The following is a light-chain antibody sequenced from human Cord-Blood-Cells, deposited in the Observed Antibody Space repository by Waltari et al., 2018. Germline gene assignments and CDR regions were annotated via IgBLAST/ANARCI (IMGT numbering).Light chain of an antibody. Sequence: EIVLTHSPATLSLSPGERANLSCRASQSDSSCYIAWYQQKPGQAPRLLFYGASRRAAGIPDRFSGSGSRTDFTLTISRLEHEDFAVYYCQQYGSSFTFGGGTKVEIK. J-gene: IGKJ4*01. CDR1: QSDSSCY. V-gene: IGKV3-20*01. CDR3: QQYGSSFT. CDR2: GAS.